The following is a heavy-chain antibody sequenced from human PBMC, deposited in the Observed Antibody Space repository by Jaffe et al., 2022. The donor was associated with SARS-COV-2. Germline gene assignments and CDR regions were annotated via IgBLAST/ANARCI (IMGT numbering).Heavy chain of an antibody. CDR3: AKSQTVDIVVVPAAFDAFDI. CDR1: GFTFSSYA. J-gene: IGHJ3*02. V-gene: IGHV3-23*01. CDR2: ISGSGGST. Sequence: EVQLLESGGGLVQPGGSLRLSCAASGFTFSSYAMSWVRQAPGKGLEWVSAISGSGGSTYYADSVKGRFTISRDNSKNTLYLQMNSLRAEDTAVYYCAKSQTVDIVVVPAAFDAFDIWGQGTMVTVSS. D-gene: IGHD2-2*03.